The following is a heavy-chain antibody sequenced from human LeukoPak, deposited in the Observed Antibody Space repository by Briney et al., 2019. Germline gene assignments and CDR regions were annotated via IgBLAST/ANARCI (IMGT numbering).Heavy chain of an antibody. Sequence: ASVKVSCKASGYTFTSYDINWVRQATGQGLEWMGWMNPNSGNTGYAQKFQGRVTMTRNTSISTAYMELSSLRSEDTAVYYCASYQLLSDHAFDIWGQGTMVTVSS. J-gene: IGHJ3*02. V-gene: IGHV1-8*01. CDR3: ASYQLLSDHAFDI. D-gene: IGHD2-2*01. CDR1: GYTFTSYD. CDR2: MNPNSGNT.